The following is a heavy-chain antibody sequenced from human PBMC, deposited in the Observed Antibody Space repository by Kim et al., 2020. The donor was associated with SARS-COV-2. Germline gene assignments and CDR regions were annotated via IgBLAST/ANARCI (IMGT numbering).Heavy chain of an antibody. Sequence: SETLSLTCTVSGGSITSYYWSWIRQPPGKRLEWIGYISYSGSTNYNPSLKSRVTISVDTSKNQFSLKLSSVTAADTAVYFCARHSHRAAAGTGLGYWGQGTLVTVSS. CDR1: GGSITSYY. CDR3: ARHSHRAAAGTGLGY. J-gene: IGHJ4*02. V-gene: IGHV4-59*08. D-gene: IGHD6-13*01. CDR2: ISYSGST.